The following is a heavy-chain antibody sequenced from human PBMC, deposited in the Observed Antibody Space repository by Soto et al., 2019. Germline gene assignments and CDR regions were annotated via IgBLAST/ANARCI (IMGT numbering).Heavy chain of an antibody. CDR2: IYSGGST. V-gene: IGHV3-53*01. CDR3: ARASIAAAGYYFDY. J-gene: IGHJ4*02. CDR1: GFTVSTNY. D-gene: IGHD6-13*01. Sequence: EVQLVESGGGLIQPGGSLRLCCAASGFTVSTNYMSWVRQAPGKGLEWVSVIYSGGSTYYADSVKGRFTISRDNSKNTLYLQMNSLRAEDTAVYYCARASIAAAGYYFDYWGQGTLVTVSS.